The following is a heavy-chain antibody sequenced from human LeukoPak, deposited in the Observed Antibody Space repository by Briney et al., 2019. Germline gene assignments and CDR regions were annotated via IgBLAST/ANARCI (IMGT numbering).Heavy chain of an antibody. J-gene: IGHJ4*02. CDR1: GGSISSSSYY. D-gene: IGHD1-26*01. CDR2: IYYSGST. CDR3: ASRDKWELPTRGVPY. Sequence: AETLSLTCTVSGGSISSSSYYWGWIRQPPGKGLEWIRSIYYSGSTYYNPSLKSRVTISVDTSKNQFSLKLSSVTAADTAVYYCASRDKWELPTRGVPYWGQGTLVTVS. V-gene: IGHV4-39*01.